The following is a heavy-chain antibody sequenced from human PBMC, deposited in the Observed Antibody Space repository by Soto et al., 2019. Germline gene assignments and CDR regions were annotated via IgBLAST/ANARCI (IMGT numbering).Heavy chain of an antibody. Sequence: SQTLSLTCAISGDSVSSNSAAWNWIRQSPSIGLAWMGSTYYRSKWYNYYAVSVKSRITINPDTSKNQFYLQLNSVTPEETAVYYCARDRRSSGWYPFDXWGQGTLVTVSX. V-gene: IGHV6-1*01. CDR1: GDSVSSNSAA. CDR2: TYYRSKWYN. D-gene: IGHD6-19*01. J-gene: IGHJ4*02. CDR3: ARDRRSSGWYPFDX.